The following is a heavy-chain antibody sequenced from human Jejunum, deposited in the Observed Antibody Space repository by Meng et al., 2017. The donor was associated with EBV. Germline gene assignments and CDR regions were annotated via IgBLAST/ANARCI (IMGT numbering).Heavy chain of an antibody. V-gene: IGHV3-74*01. J-gene: IGHJ4*02. CDR2: INRDGSST. D-gene: IGHD4-17*01. CDR1: GFTFSNYW. Sequence: EVQLVESGGGLVKPVGSLRLSCAVSGFTFSNYWMHWVRQAPGKGLVWVSRINRDGSSTSYADSVKGRFTISRDNAKNTLYLQMNTLRAEDTAVYYCARDLRWTTVTVGGHWGQGTLVTVSS. CDR3: ARDLRWTTVTVGGH.